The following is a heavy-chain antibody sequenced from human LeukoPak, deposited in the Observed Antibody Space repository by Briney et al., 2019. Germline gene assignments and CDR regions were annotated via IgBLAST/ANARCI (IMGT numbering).Heavy chain of an antibody. CDR2: ISYDENNK. Sequence: PGRSLRLSCAASGFTFSNYGMHWVRQAPGKGLEWVAVISYDENNKHYADSVKGRFTISRDNSKNTLYLQMNNLRLEDTAVYYCAKDAAFTSNWPYYFDYWGQGTLVTVSS. J-gene: IGHJ4*02. V-gene: IGHV3-30*18. CDR3: AKDAAFTSNWPYYFDY. D-gene: IGHD6-13*01. CDR1: GFTFSNYG.